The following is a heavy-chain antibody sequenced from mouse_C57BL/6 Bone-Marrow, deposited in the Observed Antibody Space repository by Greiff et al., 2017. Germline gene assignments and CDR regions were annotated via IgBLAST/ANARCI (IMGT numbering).Heavy chain of an antibody. D-gene: IGHD1-1*01. CDR3: TRSELITTVVATGYFDV. V-gene: IGHV1-15*01. Sequence: VQLQESGAELVRPGASVTLSCKASGYTFTDYEMHWVKQTPVHGLEWIGAIDPETGGTAYNQKFKGKAILTADKSSSTAYMELRSLTSEDSAVYYCTRSELITTVVATGYFDVWGTGTTVTVSS. CDR1: GYTFTDYE. J-gene: IGHJ1*03. CDR2: IDPETGGT.